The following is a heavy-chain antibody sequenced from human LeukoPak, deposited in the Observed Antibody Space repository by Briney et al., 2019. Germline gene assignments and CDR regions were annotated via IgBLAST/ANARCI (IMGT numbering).Heavy chain of an antibody. CDR2: INPNSGGT. D-gene: IGHD3-3*01. Sequence: ASVKVSCKASGYTFTGYYMHWVRQAPGQGLEWMGWINPNSGGTNYAQKFQGRVTMTRDTSISTAYTELSRLRSDDTAVYYCARDGYEWLSDGDWDYWGQGTLVTVSS. CDR3: ARDGYEWLSDGDWDY. V-gene: IGHV1-2*02. CDR1: GYTFTGYY. J-gene: IGHJ4*02.